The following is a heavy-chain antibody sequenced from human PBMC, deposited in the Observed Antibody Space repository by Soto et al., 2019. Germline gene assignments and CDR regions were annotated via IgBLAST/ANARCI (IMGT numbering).Heavy chain of an antibody. CDR1: GYIFIGYW. V-gene: IGHV5-51*01. D-gene: IGHD5-12*01. J-gene: IGHJ6*02. CDR3: ARHFYSGYGAYHYYYGMDA. CDR2: IHPGDSDS. Sequence: RGESLKISCRASGYIFIGYWIGWVRQMPGKGLEWMGIIHPGDSDSRYSPSFQGQVTISVDRSISTAYLQWSTLKASDTAMYYCARHFYSGYGAYHYYYGMDAWGQRTTVTVSS.